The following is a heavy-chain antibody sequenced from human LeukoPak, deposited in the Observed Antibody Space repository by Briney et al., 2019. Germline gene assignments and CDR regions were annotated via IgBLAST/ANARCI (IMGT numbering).Heavy chain of an antibody. J-gene: IGHJ3*02. CDR2: ISNIGST. CDR1: GASISSYF. D-gene: IGHD2-15*01. CDR3: AREGGDCSGGSCDDAFDI. V-gene: IGHV4-59*01. Sequence: RPSETLSLTCSVSGASISSYFWTWIRQSPGKGLEWIGYISNIGSTNYNPSLKSRVTISVDTSKNQFSLKLSSVTAADTAVYYCAREGGDCSGGSCDDAFDIWGQGTMVTVSS.